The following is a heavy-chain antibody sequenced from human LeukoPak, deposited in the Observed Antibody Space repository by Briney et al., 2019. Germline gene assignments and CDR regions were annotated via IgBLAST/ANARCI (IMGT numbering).Heavy chain of an antibody. CDR2: INPNSGGT. CDR1: GYTFTGYY. D-gene: IGHD5-18*01. J-gene: IGHJ4*02. Sequence: ASVKVSCKASGYTFTGYYMHWVRQAPGQGLEWMGWINPNSGGTNYAQKFQGRVTMTRDTSISTAYMELSRLRSDDTAVYYCARMDNLGIHTRFDYWGQGTLVTVSS. CDR3: ARMDNLGIHTRFDY. V-gene: IGHV1-2*02.